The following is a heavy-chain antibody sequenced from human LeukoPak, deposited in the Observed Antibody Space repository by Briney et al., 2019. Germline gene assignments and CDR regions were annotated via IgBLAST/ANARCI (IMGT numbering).Heavy chain of an antibody. V-gene: IGHV4-39*01. D-gene: IGHD3-3*01. CDR2: IYYSGSD. Sequence: SETLSLTCTVSGGSISSSSYYWGWIRQPPGKGLEWIGSIYYSGSDYYNPSLKSRVTISVDTSKNQFSLKLSSVTAADTAAYSCARRLAVSGYDWGQGTLVTVSS. CDR1: GGSISSSSYY. J-gene: IGHJ4*02. CDR3: ARRLAVSGYD.